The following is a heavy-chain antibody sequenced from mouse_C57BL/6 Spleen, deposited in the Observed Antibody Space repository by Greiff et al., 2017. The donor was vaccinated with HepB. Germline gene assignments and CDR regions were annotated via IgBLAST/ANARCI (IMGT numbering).Heavy chain of an antibody. J-gene: IGHJ4*01. V-gene: IGHV5-9-1*02. CDR3: TRDRGYYGSGAMDY. CDR2: ISSGGDYI. CDR1: GFTFSSYA. D-gene: IGHD1-1*01. Sequence: EVKLVESGEGLVKPGGSLKLSCAASGFTFSSYAMSWVRQTPEKRLEWVAYISSGGDYIYYADTVKGRFTISRDNARNTLYLQMSRLKSEDTAMYYCTRDRGYYGSGAMDYWGQGTSVTVSS.